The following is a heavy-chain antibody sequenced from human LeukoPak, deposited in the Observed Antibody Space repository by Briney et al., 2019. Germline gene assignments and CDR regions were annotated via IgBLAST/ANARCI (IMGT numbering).Heavy chain of an antibody. J-gene: IGHJ4*02. CDR1: GFTFNSYA. Sequence: PGGSLRLSCAASGFTFNSYAMSWVRQAPEKGLEWVATISGSGGGTYYADSVKGRFTISRDDSKNTLYLQMNSLRAADTAVYYCAKDLGRSRNNYFDYWGQGTLVTVSS. V-gene: IGHV3-23*01. CDR2: ISGSGGGT. CDR3: AKDLGRSRNNYFDY. D-gene: IGHD1-26*01.